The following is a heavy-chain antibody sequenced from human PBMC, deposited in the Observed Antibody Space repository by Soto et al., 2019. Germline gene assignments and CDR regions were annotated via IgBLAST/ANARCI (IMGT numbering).Heavy chain of an antibody. CDR2: IYYSVSA. CDR1: SGSISRGPYY. V-gene: IGHV4-31*03. J-gene: IGHJ3*02. D-gene: IGHD3-10*01. CDR3: ARGSMVRGVTPFDI. Sequence: QVQLQESGPGLVKPSQTLSLTCNVSSGSISRGPYYWSWIRQHPGGGLEWIGYIYYSVSAYYNPSLESRVTMSIDTSKSQFSIKLISVTAADTAVYYCARGSMVRGVTPFDIWGHGTLVTVYS.